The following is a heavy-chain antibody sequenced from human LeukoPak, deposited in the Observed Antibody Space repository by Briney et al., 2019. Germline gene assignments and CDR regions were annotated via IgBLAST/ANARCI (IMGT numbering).Heavy chain of an antibody. D-gene: IGHD6-13*01. J-gene: IGHJ1*01. Sequence: GGSLRLSCAASGFTFSSYSMSWVRQAPGKGLEWVSVIYSGGSTYYADSVKGRFTISRDNSKNTLYLQMNSLRAEDTAVYYCARVYSSSWYAYFQHWGQGTLVTVSS. CDR3: ARVYSSSWYAYFQH. V-gene: IGHV3-66*01. CDR2: IYSGGST. CDR1: GFTFSSYS.